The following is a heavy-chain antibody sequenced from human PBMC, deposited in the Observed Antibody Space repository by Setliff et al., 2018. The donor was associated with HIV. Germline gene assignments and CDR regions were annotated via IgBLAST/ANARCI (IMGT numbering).Heavy chain of an antibody. Sequence: ASVKVSCKASGYTFTGYYIHWVRRAPGQGLEWMGRINPSSGGTNYAPKFQGRVTMTRDKSISTAYMELSRLRSDDTAVYYCAKEGSWNDDSGAFNIWGQGTMVTVSS. CDR1: GYTFTGYY. CDR2: INPSSGGT. V-gene: IGHV1-2*06. CDR3: AKEGSWNDDSGAFNI. J-gene: IGHJ3*02. D-gene: IGHD1-1*01.